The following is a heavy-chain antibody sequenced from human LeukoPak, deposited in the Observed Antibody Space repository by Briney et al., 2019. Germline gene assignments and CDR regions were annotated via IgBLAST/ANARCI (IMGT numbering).Heavy chain of an antibody. CDR2: IYYSGST. V-gene: IGHV4-39*01. CDR3: ASLAVAGLSEGY. CDR1: GGSISSDSYY. D-gene: IGHD6-19*01. J-gene: IGHJ4*02. Sequence: PSETLSLTCTASGGSISSDSYYWAWIRQPPGKGLEWIASIYYSGSTYYNPSLKSRVTISVDTSRNQFSLKLSSVTAADTAVYYCASLAVAGLSEGYWGQGTLVIVSS.